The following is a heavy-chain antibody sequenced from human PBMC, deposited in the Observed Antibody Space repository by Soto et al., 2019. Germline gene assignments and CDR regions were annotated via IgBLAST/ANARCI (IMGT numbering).Heavy chain of an antibody. CDR3: AKDRVDGGFYTPLGF. Sequence: PGGSLRLSCQASGFNFNNYGMHWVRQAPGKGLEWVAVISYDGSNKYYADSVKGRFTISRDNSKNTLSLHLNTLRPEDTAVYHCAKDRVDGGFYTPLGFWGQGTLVTVSS. V-gene: IGHV3-30*18. J-gene: IGHJ4*02. D-gene: IGHD3-3*01. CDR2: ISYDGSNK. CDR1: GFNFNNYG.